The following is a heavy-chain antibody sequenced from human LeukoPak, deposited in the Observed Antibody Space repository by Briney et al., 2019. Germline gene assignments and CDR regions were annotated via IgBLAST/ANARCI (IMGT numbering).Heavy chain of an antibody. Sequence: AAETLSLTCTVSGGSISSYYWSWIRQPPGKGLEWIGYIYYSGSTNYNPSLKSRVTISVDTSKNHLSLKLSSVTAADTAVYYCARSKAHLSTSWYGNWFDPWGQGTLVTVSS. V-gene: IGHV4-59*08. D-gene: IGHD6-13*01. CDR3: ARSKAHLSTSWYGNWFDP. CDR1: GGSISSYY. J-gene: IGHJ5*02. CDR2: IYYSGST.